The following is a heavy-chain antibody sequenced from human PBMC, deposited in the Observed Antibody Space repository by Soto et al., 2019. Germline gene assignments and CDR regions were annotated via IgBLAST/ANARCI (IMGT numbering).Heavy chain of an antibody. CDR2: IYYSGST. D-gene: IGHD4-17*01. Sequence: QLQLQESGPGLVKPSETLSLTCTVSGGSISSSSYYWGWIRQPPGKGLEWIGSIYYSGSTYYNPSLKSRVTISVDTSKNQFSLKLSSVTAADTAVYYCARRRGDYRLEYFQHWGQGTLVTVSS. J-gene: IGHJ1*01. V-gene: IGHV4-39*01. CDR3: ARRRGDYRLEYFQH. CDR1: GGSISSSSYY.